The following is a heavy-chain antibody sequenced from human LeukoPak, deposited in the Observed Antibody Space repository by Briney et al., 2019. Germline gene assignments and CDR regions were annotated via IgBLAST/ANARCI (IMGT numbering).Heavy chain of an antibody. CDR3: TAPIAVAGSYYFDY. V-gene: IGHV3-73*01. Sequence: PGGSLRLSCAASGFTFSGPAMHWVRQASGKGLEWVGRIRSKANSYATAYAASVKGRFTISRDDSKNTAYLQMNSLKTEDTAVYYCTAPIAVAGSYYFDYWGQGTLVTVSS. J-gene: IGHJ4*02. D-gene: IGHD6-19*01. CDR2: IRSKANSYAT. CDR1: GFTFSGPA.